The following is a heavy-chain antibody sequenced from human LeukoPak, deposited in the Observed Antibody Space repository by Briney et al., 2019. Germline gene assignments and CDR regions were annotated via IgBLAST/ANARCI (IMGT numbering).Heavy chain of an antibody. CDR1: GYTFTSYD. D-gene: IGHD4-17*01. Sequence: ASVKVSCKASGYTFTSYDINWVRQATGQGLEWMGWMNPNSGNTCYAQKFQGRVTMTRNTSISTAYMELSSLRSEDTAVYYCARVTTVDAFDIWGQGTMVTVSS. CDR3: ARVTTVDAFDI. V-gene: IGHV1-8*01. J-gene: IGHJ3*02. CDR2: MNPNSGNT.